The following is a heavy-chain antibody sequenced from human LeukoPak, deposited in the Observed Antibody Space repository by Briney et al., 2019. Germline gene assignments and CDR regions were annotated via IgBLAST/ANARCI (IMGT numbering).Heavy chain of an antibody. V-gene: IGHV3-30-3*01. CDR2: ISYDGTNK. Sequence: QPGGSLRLSCAASGFTFSTYAMHWVRQAPGKGLEWVAIISYDGTNKYYADSVKGRFTISRDNSKNTLYLQMNSLRAEDTAVYHCMMSLTAHYYYGMDVWGQGTTVTVSS. D-gene: IGHD2-21*02. J-gene: IGHJ6*02. CDR1: GFTFSTYA. CDR3: MMSLTAHYYYGMDV.